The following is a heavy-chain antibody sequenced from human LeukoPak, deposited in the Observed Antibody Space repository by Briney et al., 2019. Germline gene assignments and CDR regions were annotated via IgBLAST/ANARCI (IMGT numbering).Heavy chain of an antibody. Sequence: SETLSLTCTVSGGSISSYYWSWIRQPPGKGLEWIGYIYYSGSTNYNPSLKSRVTISVDTSKNQFSLKLSSVTAADTAVYYCARTFRSFDWLLEYWGQGTLVTVSS. D-gene: IGHD3-9*01. CDR1: GGSISSYY. CDR3: ARTFRSFDWLLEY. CDR2: IYYSGST. J-gene: IGHJ4*02. V-gene: IGHV4-59*01.